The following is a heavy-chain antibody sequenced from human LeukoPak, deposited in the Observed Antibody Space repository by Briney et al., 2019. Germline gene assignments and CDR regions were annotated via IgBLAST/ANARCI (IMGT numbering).Heavy chain of an antibody. CDR2: INPNSGGT. Sequence: ASVKVSCKASGYTFTDYYMHWVRLAPGQGLEWLGWINPNSGGTIYAQKFQGRVTMTRDTSISTAYMELSRLRSDDTAVYYCARRLLRDSFDYWGQGTLVTVSS. J-gene: IGHJ4*02. V-gene: IGHV1-2*02. CDR3: ARRLLRDSFDY. D-gene: IGHD3-3*01. CDR1: GYTFTDYY.